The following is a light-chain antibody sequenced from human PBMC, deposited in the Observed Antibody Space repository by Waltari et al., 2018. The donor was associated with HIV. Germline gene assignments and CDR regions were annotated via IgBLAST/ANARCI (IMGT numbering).Light chain of an antibody. V-gene: IGLV1-44*01. CDR1: RSNIGSNT. Sequence: QSVLTQPPSASGTPGQTVTISCSGGRSNIGSNTVNWYQQIPGTAPKLVMYINNQRPSGVPDRFSGSKSGPSASLAISGLQSGDEADYFCAAWDDRLIGVVFGGGTKLTVL. J-gene: IGLJ3*02. CDR2: INN. CDR3: AAWDDRLIGVV.